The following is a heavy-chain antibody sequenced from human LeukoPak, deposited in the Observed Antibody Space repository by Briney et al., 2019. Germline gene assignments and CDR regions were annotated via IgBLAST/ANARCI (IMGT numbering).Heavy chain of an antibody. CDR3: ARVSPVDTAMAYYFDY. D-gene: IGHD5-18*01. Sequence: PSQTLSLTCTVSGGSISSGGYYWSWIRQHPGKGLEWIGDIYYSGRTYYNPSLKSRVTISVDTSKNQFSLKLTSVTAADTAVYYCARVSPVDTAMAYYFDYWGQGTLVTVSS. CDR1: GGSISSGGYY. CDR2: IYYSGRT. J-gene: IGHJ4*02. V-gene: IGHV4-31*03.